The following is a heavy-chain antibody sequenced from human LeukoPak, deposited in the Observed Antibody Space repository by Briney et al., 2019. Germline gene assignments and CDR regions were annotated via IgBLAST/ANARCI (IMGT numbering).Heavy chain of an antibody. CDR3: ARGNYGFDY. J-gene: IGHJ4*02. D-gene: IGHD1-7*01. CDR2: IISDGRNT. V-gene: IGHV3-74*01. CDR1: GYTFSDYE. Sequence: GGSLRLSCAASGYTFSDYEMYWVRHAPGKGMVWVSRIISDGRNTDYADSVKGRFTISRDNAKNTLYLQMNSPRAEDTAVYYCARGNYGFDYWGQGTLVTVSS.